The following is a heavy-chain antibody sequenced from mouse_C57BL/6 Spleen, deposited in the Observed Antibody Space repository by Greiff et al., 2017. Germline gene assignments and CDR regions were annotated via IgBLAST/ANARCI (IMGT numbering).Heavy chain of an antibody. CDR3: ARGGYYGRSYYFDY. CDR1: GFTFSDYG. CDR2: ISSGSSTT. D-gene: IGHD2-1*01. J-gene: IGHJ2*01. V-gene: IGHV5-17*01. Sequence: EVQLVESGGGLVKPGGSLKLSCAASGFTFSDYGMHWVRQAPEKGLEWVAYISSGSSTTNYADTVKGRFTISRDDAKNTLFLQMSSLRAEDTAMYYCARGGYYGRSYYFDYWGQGTTLTVSS.